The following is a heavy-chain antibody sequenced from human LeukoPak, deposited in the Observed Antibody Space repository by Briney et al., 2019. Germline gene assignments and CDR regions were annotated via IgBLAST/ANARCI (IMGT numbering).Heavy chain of an antibody. CDR2: INPNSGGT. Sequence: ASVKVSCKASGYTFTSYGISWVRQAPGQGLEWMGWINPNSGGTNYAQKFQGRVTMTRDTSISTAYMELSRLRSDDTAVYYCARSPHTYDYVWGSYRYPDGLDYWGQGTLVTVSS. CDR3: ARSPHTYDYVWGSYRYPDGLDY. CDR1: GYTFTSYG. D-gene: IGHD3-16*02. V-gene: IGHV1-2*02. J-gene: IGHJ4*02.